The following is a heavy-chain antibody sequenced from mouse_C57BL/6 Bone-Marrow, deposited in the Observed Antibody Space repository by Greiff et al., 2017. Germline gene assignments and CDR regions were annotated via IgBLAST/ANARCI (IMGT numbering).Heavy chain of an antibody. CDR1: GFPITSGYY. CDR2: ITHSGET. D-gene: IGHD4-1*01. CDR3: AGDRSGTGYFDY. V-gene: IGHV12-3*01. Sequence: QVQLKESGPGLVKPSQSLFLTCSITGFPITSGYYWIWIRQSPGKPLEWMGYITHSGETFYNPSLQSPISITRETSKNQFFLQLNSVTTEDTAMYYCAGDRSGTGYFDYWGQGTTLTVSS. J-gene: IGHJ2*01.